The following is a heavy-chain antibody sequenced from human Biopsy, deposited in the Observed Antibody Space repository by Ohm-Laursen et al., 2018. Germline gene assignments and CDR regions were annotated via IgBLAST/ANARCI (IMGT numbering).Heavy chain of an antibody. D-gene: IGHD3-22*01. CDR2: ISPYNGNG. V-gene: IGHV1-18*01. Sequence: ASVKVSCKTSGYTFPNFGISWVRQAPGRGLEWMGWISPYNGNGDYEKNFHGRVTLTADTSTSTVYMELGSLRSGDTAVYYCATSHYFESTGYAFDFWGQGTMVSVSS. J-gene: IGHJ3*01. CDR1: GYTFPNFG. CDR3: ATSHYFESTGYAFDF.